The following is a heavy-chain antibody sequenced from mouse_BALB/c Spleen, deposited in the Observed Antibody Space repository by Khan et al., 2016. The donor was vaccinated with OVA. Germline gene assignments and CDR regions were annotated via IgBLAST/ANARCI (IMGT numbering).Heavy chain of an antibody. CDR3: AKQIWSPYYGMDY. J-gene: IGHJ4*01. V-gene: IGHV2-6-5*01. CDR1: GFSLTDHG. CDR2: IWGGGST. D-gene: IGHD1-1*02. Sequence: QVQLKESGPGLVAPSQSLSLTCTVSGFSLTDHGVSWIRQPPGKGLEWLGVIWGGGSTYYNSVLKSRLSISKDNSKSQVFLKMNSLQTDDTAMYYCAKQIWSPYYGMDYWGQGTSVTVSA.